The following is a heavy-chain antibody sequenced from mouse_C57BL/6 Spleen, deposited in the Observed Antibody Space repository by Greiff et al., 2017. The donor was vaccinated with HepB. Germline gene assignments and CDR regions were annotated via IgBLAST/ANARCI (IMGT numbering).Heavy chain of an antibody. CDR3: AREGRTGTSYFDY. D-gene: IGHD4-1*01. J-gene: IGHJ2*01. V-gene: IGHV1-19*01. Sequence: EVQLQQSGPVLVKPGASVKMSCKASGYTFTDDYMNGVKQSHGKSLEWIGVINPYNGGTSYNQKFKGKATLTVDKSSSTAYMELNSLTSEDSAVYYCAREGRTGTSYFDYWGQGTTLTVSS. CDR1: GYTFTDDY. CDR2: INPYNGGT.